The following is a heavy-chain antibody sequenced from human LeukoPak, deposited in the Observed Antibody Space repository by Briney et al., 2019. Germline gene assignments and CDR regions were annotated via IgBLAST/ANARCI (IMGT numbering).Heavy chain of an antibody. V-gene: IGHV3-21*01. Sequence: GGSLRLSCTASGFTFSNYNMNWVRQAPGKGLEWVSSISSSSSYIYYADSVKGRFTISRDNAKNSLYLQMNSLRAEDTAVYYCARGDSSGSSYFDYWGQGTLVTVSS. CDR2: ISSSSSYI. CDR3: ARGDSSGSSYFDY. D-gene: IGHD6-19*01. CDR1: GFTFSNYN. J-gene: IGHJ4*02.